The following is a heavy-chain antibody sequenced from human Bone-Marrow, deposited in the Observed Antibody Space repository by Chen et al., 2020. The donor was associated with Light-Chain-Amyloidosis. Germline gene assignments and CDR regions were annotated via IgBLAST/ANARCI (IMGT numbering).Heavy chain of an antibody. CDR2: INPNSGGT. V-gene: IGHV1-2*02. J-gene: IGHJ4*02. CDR1: GYTFTGYY. CDR3: ARGAERGYSGYESTNFDH. Sequence: QVQLVQSGAEVKKPGASVKVSCKASGYTFTGYYMHWVRQAPGQGLEWMGWINPNSGGTNYAQKFQGRVTMTRDTSISTAYMELSRLRSDDTAVYYCARGAERGYSGYESTNFDHWGQGTLVTVSS. D-gene: IGHD5-12*01.